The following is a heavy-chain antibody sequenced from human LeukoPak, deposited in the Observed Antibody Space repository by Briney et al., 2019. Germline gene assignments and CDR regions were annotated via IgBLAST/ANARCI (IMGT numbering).Heavy chain of an antibody. V-gene: IGHV4-39*07. Sequence: SETLSLTCTVSGGSINNYYWSWIRQPPGKGLEWIGSIYYTGSTYYNPSLKSRVTISVDTSKNQFSLKLSSVTAADTAVYYCARGSTPRKPAASFDYWGQGTLVTVSS. CDR3: ARGSTPRKPAASFDY. D-gene: IGHD2-2*01. J-gene: IGHJ4*02. CDR1: GGSINNYY. CDR2: IYYTGST.